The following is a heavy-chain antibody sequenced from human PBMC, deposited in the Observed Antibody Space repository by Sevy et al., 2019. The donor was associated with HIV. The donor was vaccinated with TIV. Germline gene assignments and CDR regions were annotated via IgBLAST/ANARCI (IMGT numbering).Heavy chain of an antibody. D-gene: IGHD6-13*01. J-gene: IGHJ6*02. CDR1: EFTFSSYG. CDR3: ARDPLWQQLASRDYYGMDV. V-gene: IGHV3-33*01. Sequence: RGSLRLSCAASEFTFSSYGMHWVRQAPGKGLEWVAVIWYDGSNKYYADSVKGRFTISRDNSKNTLYLQMNSLRAEDTAVYYCARDPLWQQLASRDYYGMDVWGQGTTVTVSS. CDR2: IWYDGSNK.